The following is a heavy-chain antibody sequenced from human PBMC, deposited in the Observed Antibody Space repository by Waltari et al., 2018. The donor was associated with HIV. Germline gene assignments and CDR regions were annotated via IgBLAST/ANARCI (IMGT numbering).Heavy chain of an antibody. Sequence: EVQLMESGGGLVQSGGSLRLSCAASGFTFYNYWMVWVRQTPVKGLEWLAHINDDGREKYYMGSVQGRFAISRDNAKNSMVLQMNSLTAEDTAVYYCARIGTFPHNYAINFWGQGTTVTVSS. D-gene: IGHD1-26*01. CDR1: GFTFYNYW. V-gene: IGHV3-7*01. CDR3: ARIGTFPHNYAINF. J-gene: IGHJ6*02. CDR2: INDDGREK.